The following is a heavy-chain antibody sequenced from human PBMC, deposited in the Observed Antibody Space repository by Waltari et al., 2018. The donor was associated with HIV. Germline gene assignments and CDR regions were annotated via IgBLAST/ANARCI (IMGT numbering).Heavy chain of an antibody. CDR3: VKDSGRAAYVFDL. CDR1: GFIFTDFA. D-gene: IGHD3-10*01. CDR2: IRGGGET. J-gene: IGHJ3*01. V-gene: IGHV3-23*01. Sequence: QLLESGGGLVEPGGSLRLSCAASGFIFTDFAMDWVRQAPGKGLEWVSAIRGGGETFYADSVKGRFTISRDNSMNTLYLQMNSLRADDAAVYYCVKDSGRAAYVFDLWGQGTMVTVSS.